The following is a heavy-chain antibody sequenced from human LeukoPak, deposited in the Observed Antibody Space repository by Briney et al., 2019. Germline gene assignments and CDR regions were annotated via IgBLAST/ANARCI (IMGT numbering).Heavy chain of an antibody. CDR3: AKDQTKRRWIQLWLIGFDY. J-gene: IGHJ4*02. CDR2: INPSGGST. CDR1: GYTFTGYY. D-gene: IGHD5-18*01. Sequence: ASVKVSCKASGYTFTGYYMHWVRQAPGQGLEWMGWINPSGGSTSYAQKFQGRVTMTRDMSTSTVYMELNSLRAEDTAVYYCAKDQTKRRWIQLWLIGFDYWGQGTLVTVSS. V-gene: IGHV1-46*01.